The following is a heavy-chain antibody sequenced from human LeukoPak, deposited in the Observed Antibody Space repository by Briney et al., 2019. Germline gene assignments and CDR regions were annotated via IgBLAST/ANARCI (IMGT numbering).Heavy chain of an antibody. J-gene: IGHJ4*02. CDR3: ARHYDFWSGYFYFDY. CDR2: INPNNGNT. Sequence: ASVKVSCKASGYTFTGYYMHWVRQAPGQGLEWMGWINPNNGNTNYAQKLQGRVTMTTDTSTSTAYMELRSLRSDDTAVYYCARHYDFWSGYFYFDYWGQGTLVTVSS. CDR1: GYTFTGYY. V-gene: IGHV1-18*04. D-gene: IGHD3-3*01.